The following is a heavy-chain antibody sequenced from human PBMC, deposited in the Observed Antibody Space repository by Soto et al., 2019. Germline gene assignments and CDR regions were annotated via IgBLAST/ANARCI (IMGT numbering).Heavy chain of an antibody. V-gene: IGHV3-21*01. D-gene: IGHD4-4*01. CDR3: ARNQSNYAGHYYYYGMDV. CDR1: GFTFSSYS. Sequence: GGSLRLSCAASGFTFSSYSMNWVRQAPGKGLEWVSSISSSSSSYIYYADSVKGRFTISRDNAKNSLYLQMNSLRAEDTAVYYCARNQSNYAGHYYYYGMDVWGQGTTVTVSS. J-gene: IGHJ6*02. CDR2: ISSSSSSYI.